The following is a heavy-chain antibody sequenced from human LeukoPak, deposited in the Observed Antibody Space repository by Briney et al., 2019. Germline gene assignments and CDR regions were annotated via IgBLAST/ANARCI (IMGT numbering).Heavy chain of an antibody. CDR1: GGSISSYY. CDR2: IYSSGST. CDR3: ARSGGWAAPLGY. V-gene: IGHV4-4*07. Sequence: MSSETLSLTCTVSGGSISSYYWSWIRQPAGKGLEGIGRIYSSGSTNYNPSLKSRVTISVDTSKNQFSLNLSSVTAADTAVYYCARSGGWAAPLGYWGQGTLVTVSS. J-gene: IGHJ4*02. D-gene: IGHD3-16*01.